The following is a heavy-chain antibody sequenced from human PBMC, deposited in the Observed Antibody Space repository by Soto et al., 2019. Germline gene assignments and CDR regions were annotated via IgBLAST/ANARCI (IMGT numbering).Heavy chain of an antibody. CDR1: GGSISNDY. CDR2: IYSSGSR. Sequence: SEPLALRCADSGGSISNDYWSWIRQPPGKRLEWIAHIYSSGSRHYSPSLQSRVTISLGPSENQLSLSLTSVTAADTAVYYCARNPPGPVDFDVWGPGTQVTVSS. V-gene: IGHV4-59*01. J-gene: IGHJ4*02. CDR3: ARNPPGPVDFDV.